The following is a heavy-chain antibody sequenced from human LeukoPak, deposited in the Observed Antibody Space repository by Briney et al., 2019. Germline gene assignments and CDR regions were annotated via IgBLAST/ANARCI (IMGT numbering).Heavy chain of an antibody. CDR1: GFTFDTYE. D-gene: IGHD3-22*01. Sequence: GGSLRLSCVGSGFTFDTYEMNWVRQAPGKGLEWLSFISRGGFEIHYAASVEGRFTISRDDAKNTLYLQMTSLRDEDTAVYYCARGARIAMIVVGPLDYWGQGALVTVSS. V-gene: IGHV3-48*03. CDR2: ISRGGFEI. CDR3: ARGARIAMIVVGPLDY. J-gene: IGHJ4*02.